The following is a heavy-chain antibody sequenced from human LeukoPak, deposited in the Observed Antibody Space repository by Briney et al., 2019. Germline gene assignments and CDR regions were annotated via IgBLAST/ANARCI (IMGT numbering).Heavy chain of an antibody. Sequence: GGALRLSCCASGFTFSSYWRSWVRQTTGKGLECVAKIREDGNEKFYVDSVKGRFTISRDNAKNSLYLQMKSLRAEDTAVYYCARDTYGSGSYYNAPLDYWGQGTLVTVSS. J-gene: IGHJ4*02. CDR3: ARDTYGSGSYYNAPLDY. V-gene: IGHV3-7*01. CDR2: IREDGNEK. D-gene: IGHD3-10*01. CDR1: GFTFSSYW.